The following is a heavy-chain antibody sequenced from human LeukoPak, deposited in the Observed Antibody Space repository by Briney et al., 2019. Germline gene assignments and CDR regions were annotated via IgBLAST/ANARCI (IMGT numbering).Heavy chain of an antibody. J-gene: IGHJ6*02. CDR3: TRDLMGYDVSTGLHHYYMDV. CDR2: ISGDGRNI. Sequence: GGPLRLSCVASGFTFSSYWMHWVRQDPRKGLVWVSRISGDGRNINYADSVRGRFTISRDNAKNTLYLQMNTLRVEDTAVYYCTRDLMGYDVSTGLHHYYMDVWGQGTTVTVSS. D-gene: IGHD3-9*01. CDR1: GFTFSSYW. V-gene: IGHV3-74*01.